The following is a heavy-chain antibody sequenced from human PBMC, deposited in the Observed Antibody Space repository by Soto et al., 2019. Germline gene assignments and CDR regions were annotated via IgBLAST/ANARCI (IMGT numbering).Heavy chain of an antibody. CDR1: GFTFSSYA. CDR3: ARGRPRKALGAFDI. CDR2: ISSNGGST. D-gene: IGHD7-27*01. Sequence: GGSLRLSCAASGFTFSSYAMHWVRQAPGKGLEYVSAISSNGGSTYYANSVKGRFTISRDNSKNTLYLQMGSLRAEDMAVYYCARGRPRKALGAFDIWGQGKMVTVSS. V-gene: IGHV3-64*01. J-gene: IGHJ3*02.